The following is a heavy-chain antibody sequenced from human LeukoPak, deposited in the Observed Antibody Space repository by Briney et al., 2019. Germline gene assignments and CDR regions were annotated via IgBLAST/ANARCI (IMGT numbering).Heavy chain of an antibody. V-gene: IGHV4-4*07. D-gene: IGHD5-12*01. CDR1: GVSINNYY. J-gene: IGHJ3*02. CDR3: ARDDNSGYSDDAFDI. CDR2: IHTSAST. Sequence: SETLSLTCSVSGVSINNYYWSCLRQPAGKGLEWIGRIHTSASTEYNPSLKSRVTMSVDTSKNQFSLKLTSVTAADTAVYFCARDDNSGYSDDAFDIWGQGTLVTVSS.